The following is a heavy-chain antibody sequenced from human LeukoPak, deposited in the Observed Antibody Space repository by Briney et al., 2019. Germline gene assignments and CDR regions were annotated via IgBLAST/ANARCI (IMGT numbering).Heavy chain of an antibody. V-gene: IGHV4-59*12. CDR2: IYYSGRT. Sequence: SETLSLTCTVSGGSINSYYWSWVRQPPGKGLEWIGYIYYSGRTNYNPSLKSRVTISIDTSKNQFSLKLSSVTAADTAVYYCARDRGTWNDDGFDYWGQGTLVTVSS. D-gene: IGHD1-1*01. J-gene: IGHJ4*02. CDR1: GGSINSYY. CDR3: ARDRGTWNDDGFDY.